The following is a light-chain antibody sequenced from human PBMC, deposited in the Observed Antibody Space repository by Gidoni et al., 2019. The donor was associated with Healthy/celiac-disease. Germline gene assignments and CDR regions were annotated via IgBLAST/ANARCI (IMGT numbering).Light chain of an antibody. Sequence: IQMTQYPSSVSASVGDRVTITCRVSQGITSLLALYQHRTGKAPQLLIYAASSFQSGVPSRFSGSGSVTDFTLTISSLQPADFATYYCQQANSFPLTFGGGTKVEIK. CDR1: QGITSL. J-gene: IGKJ4*01. CDR3: QQANSFPLT. V-gene: IGKV1-12*01. CDR2: AAS.